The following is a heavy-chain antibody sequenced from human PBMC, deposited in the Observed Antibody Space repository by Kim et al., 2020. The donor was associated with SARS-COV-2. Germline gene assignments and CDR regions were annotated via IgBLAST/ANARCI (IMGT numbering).Heavy chain of an antibody. CDR3: ARDQGYSYGYHWFDP. D-gene: IGHD5-18*01. V-gene: IGHV3-33*05. Sequence: GGSLRLSCAASGFTFSSYGMHRVRQAPGKGLEWVAVISYDGSNKYYADSVKGRFTISRDNSKNTLYLQMNSLRAEDTAVYYCARDQGYSYGYHWFDPWG. J-gene: IGHJ5*02. CDR1: GFTFSSYG. CDR2: ISYDGSNK.